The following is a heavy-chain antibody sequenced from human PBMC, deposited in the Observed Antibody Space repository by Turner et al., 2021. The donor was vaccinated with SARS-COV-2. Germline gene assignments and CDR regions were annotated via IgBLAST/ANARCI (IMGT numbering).Heavy chain of an antibody. V-gene: IGHV3-74*01. J-gene: IGHJ2*01. CDR1: GFTFSSYW. CDR3: AREGLRAVPDFDL. Sequence: EVQLVESGGGLVQPGGSLTLSCAATGFTFSSYWMHWVRQAPGKVLVWVSRMNSYGSSTTYADSVKCRFTISRDNAKNTLYLQMNSLRAEDTAVYYCAREGLRAVPDFDLWGRGTLVTVSS. CDR2: MNSYGSST. D-gene: IGHD6-19*01.